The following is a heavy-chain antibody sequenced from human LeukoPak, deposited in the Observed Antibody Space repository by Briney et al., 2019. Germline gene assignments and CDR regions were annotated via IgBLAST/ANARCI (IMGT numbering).Heavy chain of an antibody. CDR2: IIPIFGTA. CDR1: GGTFVTYT. V-gene: IGHV1-69*05. D-gene: IGHD1-1*01. Sequence: SVKVSCKASGGTFVTYTINWVRQAPGQGLEWMGGIIPIFGTANYAQKFQGRITITTDDSTSTAYMELSSLRSEDTAVYYCATYMLRDNWNVHTFDSWGQGTLVTVSS. CDR3: ATYMLRDNWNVHTFDS. J-gene: IGHJ4*02.